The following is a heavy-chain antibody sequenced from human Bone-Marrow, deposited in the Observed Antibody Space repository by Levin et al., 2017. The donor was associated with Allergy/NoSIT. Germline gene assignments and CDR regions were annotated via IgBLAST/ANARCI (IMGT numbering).Heavy chain of an antibody. Sequence: PGESLKISCAASGFTFANAWMTWVRQAPGKGLEWVGRIQAKADGGTTEYPSPVKGRFFISRDDSRNTLYLQMNSLKTDDTAVYYCTLLMARGVVVNWGQGTLVTVSS. CDR3: TLLMARGVVVN. CDR1: GFTFANAW. J-gene: IGHJ4*02. D-gene: IGHD3-10*01. V-gene: IGHV3-15*01. CDR2: IQAKADGGTT.